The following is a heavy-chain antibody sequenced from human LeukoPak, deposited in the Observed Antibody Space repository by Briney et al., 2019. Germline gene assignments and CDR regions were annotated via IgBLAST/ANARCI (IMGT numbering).Heavy chain of an antibody. V-gene: IGHV3-21*05. D-gene: IGHD5-12*01. J-gene: IGHJ4*02. CDR1: GFTFSTYA. CDR3: ARDSGRSGSLDY. Sequence: GGSLRHSCAASGFTFSTYAMKWVRQAPGKGLEWVSHIDSRGTYILYADSVKGRLTISRDSAKNSLYLQVSGLRAEDTAVYYCARDSGRSGSLDYWGQGTLVTVSS. CDR2: IDSRGTYI.